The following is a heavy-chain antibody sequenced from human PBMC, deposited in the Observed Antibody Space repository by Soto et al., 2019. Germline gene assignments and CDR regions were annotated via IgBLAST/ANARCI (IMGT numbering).Heavy chain of an antibody. V-gene: IGHV4-59*01. D-gene: IGHD1-26*01. J-gene: IGHJ4*02. CDR1: GGSISSYY. CDR3: ARAGQSSTAFDY. CDR2: IYYSGST. Sequence: SETLSVSCTVSGGSISSYYGSWIRQPPGKGLEWIGYIYYSGSTNYNPSLKSRVTISVDTSKNQFSLKLSSVTAADTAVYYCARAGQSSTAFDYWGQGTLVTVSS.